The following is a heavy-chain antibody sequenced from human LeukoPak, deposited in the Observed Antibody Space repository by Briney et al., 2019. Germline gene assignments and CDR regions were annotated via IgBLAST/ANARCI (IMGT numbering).Heavy chain of an antibody. Sequence: SQTLSLTCTVSGGSISSGGYYWSWIRQHPGKGLEWIGYIYYSGSTYYNPSLKSRVTISVDTSKNQFSLKLSSVTAADTAEYYCARRGLLSFGMDVWGQGTTVTVSS. V-gene: IGHV4-31*03. CDR1: GGSISSGGYY. CDR3: ARRGLLSFGMDV. J-gene: IGHJ6*02. CDR2: IYYSGST. D-gene: IGHD2-15*01.